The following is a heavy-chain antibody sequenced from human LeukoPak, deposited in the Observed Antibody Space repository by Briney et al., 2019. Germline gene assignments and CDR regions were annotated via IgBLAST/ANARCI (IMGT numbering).Heavy chain of an antibody. CDR1: GGSISSYY. CDR2: IYTSGST. Sequence: PSETLSLTCTDSGGSISSYYWSWIRQPPGKGLEWIGYIYTSGSTNYNPSLKSRVTISVDTSKNQFSLKLSSVTAADTAVYYCARPDYYYYYMDVWGKGTTVTVSS. V-gene: IGHV4-4*09. CDR3: ARPDYYYYYMDV. J-gene: IGHJ6*03.